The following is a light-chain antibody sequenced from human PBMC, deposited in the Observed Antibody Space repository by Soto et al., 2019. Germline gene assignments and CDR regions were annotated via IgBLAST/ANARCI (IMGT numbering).Light chain of an antibody. Sequence: DIQMTQSPSTLSASVGDRVTITCRASRSISSWLAWYQQKPGKAPKLLIYDASSLESGVPSRFSGSGSGTEFTLTISSLQPDDFATYYCQQYNSYRYTFGQGTKLEIK. J-gene: IGKJ2*01. CDR3: QQYNSYRYT. CDR1: RSISSW. CDR2: DAS. V-gene: IGKV1-5*01.